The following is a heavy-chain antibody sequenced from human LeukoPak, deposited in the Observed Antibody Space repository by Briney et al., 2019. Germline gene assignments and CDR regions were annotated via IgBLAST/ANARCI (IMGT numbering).Heavy chain of an antibody. V-gene: IGHV1-8*01. Sequence: ASVKVSCKASGYTFTSYDINWVRQATGQGLEWMGWMNPNSGNTGYAQKFQGRVTMTRNTSISTAYMELSRLRSEDTAVYYCARPKTGDRAFDSWGQGTMVTVSS. CDR2: MNPNSGNT. CDR1: GYTFTSYD. CDR3: ARPKTGDRAFDS. J-gene: IGHJ3*02. D-gene: IGHD7-27*01.